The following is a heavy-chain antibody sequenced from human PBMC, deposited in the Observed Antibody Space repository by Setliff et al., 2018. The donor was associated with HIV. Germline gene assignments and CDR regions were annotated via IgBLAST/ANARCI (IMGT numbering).Heavy chain of an antibody. V-gene: IGHV3-21*01. D-gene: IGHD1-1*01. CDR1: GFTFTTST. CDR3: AGSRGYFVQAD. Sequence: AGGSLRLSCAVSGFTFTTSTMNWVRQAPGKGLEWVASISSSGSYIHYADSVKGRFSISRDNARNLLYLEMRSLRAEDTAVYYCAGSRGYFVQADWGQGTLVTVSS. J-gene: IGHJ4*02. CDR2: ISSSGSYI.